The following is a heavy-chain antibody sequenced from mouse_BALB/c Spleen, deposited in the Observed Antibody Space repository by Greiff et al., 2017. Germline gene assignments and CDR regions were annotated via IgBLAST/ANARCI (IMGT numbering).Heavy chain of an antibody. CDR2: IWSGGST. CDR1: GFSFTSYG. Sequence: VQLQESGPGLVQPSQSLSITCTVSGFSFTSYGVHWVRQSPGKGLEWLGVIWSGGSTDYNAAFISRLSISKDNSKSQVFFKMNSLQANDTAIYYCARNLYRYDNWWYCDVWGAGTTVTVSS. J-gene: IGHJ1*01. D-gene: IGHD2-14*01. V-gene: IGHV2-2*02. CDR3: ARNLYRYDNWWYCDV.